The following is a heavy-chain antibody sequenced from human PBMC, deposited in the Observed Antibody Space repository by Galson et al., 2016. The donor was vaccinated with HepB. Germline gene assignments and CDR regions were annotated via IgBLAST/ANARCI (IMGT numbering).Heavy chain of an antibody. J-gene: IGHJ5*02. V-gene: IGHV1-69*11. CDR2: FRPIGGST. D-gene: IGHD6-19*01. CDR1: GGTFSSYV. CDR3: PRGPVAGRGWFDP. Sequence: SVKVSCKASGGTFSSYVVNGGREARGQGREWRGMFRPIGGSTTNPQKFRGRVTITADESTSTAYMELSSLTSDDTAMYFCPRGPVAGRGWFDPRGQGTLVTVSS.